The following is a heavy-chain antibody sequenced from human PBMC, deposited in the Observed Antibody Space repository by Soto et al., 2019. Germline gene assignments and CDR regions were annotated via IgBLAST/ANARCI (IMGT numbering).Heavy chain of an antibody. Sequence: GGSLRLSCASFGFTLSNNYMSWVRQAPGKGLEWVSVIYSVGDTYYADSVKGRFTISRHNSKNTLYLQMNSLRSEDTAVYYCARGGGQTHYYMDVWGKGTTVTVSS. CDR3: ARGGGQTHYYMDV. J-gene: IGHJ6*03. CDR1: GFTLSNNY. CDR2: IYSVGDT. V-gene: IGHV3-53*04. D-gene: IGHD3-16*01.